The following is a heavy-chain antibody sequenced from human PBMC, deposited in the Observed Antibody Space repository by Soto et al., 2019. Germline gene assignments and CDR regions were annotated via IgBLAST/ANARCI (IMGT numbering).Heavy chain of an antibody. J-gene: IGHJ6*02. CDR3: AKDSRHMTSVIMWLRYYGMDV. CDR2: ISYDGSNK. CDR1: GFTFSSYG. Sequence: QVQLVESGGGVVQPGRSLRISCAASGFTFSSYGMHWVRQAPGKGLEWVAVISYDGSNKNYADSVKGRFTISRDNSKNTLYQQMNSLRAEDTAVYYCAKDSRHMTSVIMWLRYYGMDVWGQGTTVTVSS. V-gene: IGHV3-30*18. D-gene: IGHD4-17*01.